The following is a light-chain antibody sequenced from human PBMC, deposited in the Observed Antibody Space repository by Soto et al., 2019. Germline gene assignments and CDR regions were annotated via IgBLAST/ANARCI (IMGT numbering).Light chain of an antibody. CDR1: SSDVGGYNY. CDR3: CSYLGSSTV. J-gene: IGLJ7*01. Sequence: QSALTQPASVSGSPGQSITISCTGTSSDVGGYNYVSWYQQHPGKAPKLMISEVSNRPSGVSNRFSGSKSGDTASLTISGLQSEDEAAYYCCSYLGSSTVFGGGTQLTVL. V-gene: IGLV2-14*01. CDR2: EVS.